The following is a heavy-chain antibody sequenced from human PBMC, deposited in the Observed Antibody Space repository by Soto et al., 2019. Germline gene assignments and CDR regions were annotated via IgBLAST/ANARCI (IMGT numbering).Heavy chain of an antibody. CDR1: GGTFSSYP. J-gene: IGHJ6*02. V-gene: IGHV1-69*13. CDR3: ARDARRGYYYYGMDV. CDR2: IIPIFGTA. Sequence: ASVKVSCKAPGGTFSSYPISWVRQAPGQGLEWMGGIIPIFGTANCAQKFQGRVTITADESTGTAYMELSSLRSADTAVYYCARDARRGYYYYGMDVWGQGTTVTVSS. D-gene: IGHD3-10*01.